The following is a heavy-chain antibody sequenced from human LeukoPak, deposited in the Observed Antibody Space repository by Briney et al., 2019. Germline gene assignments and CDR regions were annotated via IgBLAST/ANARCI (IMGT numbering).Heavy chain of an antibody. D-gene: IGHD6-19*01. J-gene: IGHJ4*02. CDR3: ARERYSSGWLADY. Sequence: PGGSLRLSCAASGFTFSSYSMNWVRQAPGKGLEWVSYISSSSSTIYYADSVKGRFTISRDNAKNSLYLQMNSLRAEDTAVYYCARERYSSGWLADYWGQGTLVTVSS. V-gene: IGHV3-48*04. CDR2: ISSSSSTI. CDR1: GFTFSSYS.